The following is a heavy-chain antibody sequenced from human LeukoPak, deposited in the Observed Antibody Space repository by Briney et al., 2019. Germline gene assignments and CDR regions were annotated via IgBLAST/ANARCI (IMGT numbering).Heavy chain of an antibody. Sequence: PSETLSLTCTVSGGSISSSSYYWGWIRQPPGKGLEWIGSIYYSGSTYYNPSLKSRVTISVDKSKRQFSLKLSSVTAADTAVYFCARTEFYSDANGYYKYFDYWGQGTLVTVSS. D-gene: IGHD3-22*01. CDR1: GGSISSSSYY. V-gene: IGHV4-39*07. CDR2: IYYSGST. CDR3: ARTEFYSDANGYYKYFDY. J-gene: IGHJ4*02.